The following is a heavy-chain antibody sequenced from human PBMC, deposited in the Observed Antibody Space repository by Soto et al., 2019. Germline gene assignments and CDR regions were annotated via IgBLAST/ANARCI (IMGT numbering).Heavy chain of an antibody. CDR1: GGSMSSGDYY. CDR2: IYYSGST. J-gene: IGHJ6*02. D-gene: IGHD1-26*01. Sequence: PSETLSLTCTVSGGSMSSGDYYWSWIRQPPGKGLEWIGYIYYSGSTYYNPSLKSRVTISVDTSKNQFSLKLSSVTAADTAVYYCARGEYYYGMDVWGQGATVTVSS. V-gene: IGHV4-30-4*01. CDR3: ARGEYYYGMDV.